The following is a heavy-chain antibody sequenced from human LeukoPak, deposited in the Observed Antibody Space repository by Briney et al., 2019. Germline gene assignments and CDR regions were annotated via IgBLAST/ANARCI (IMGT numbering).Heavy chain of an antibody. CDR1: GYTFTSYY. Sequence: ASVKVSCKASGYTFTSYYMHWVRQAPGQGLEWMGIINPSGGSTSYAQKFQGRVTMTGDTSTSTVYMELSSLRSEDTAVYYCARFCGSTSWHSGYYYGIDVWGQGTTVTVSS. V-gene: IGHV1-46*01. J-gene: IGHJ6*02. CDR3: ARFCGSTSWHSGYYYGIDV. CDR2: INPSGGST. D-gene: IGHD2-2*01.